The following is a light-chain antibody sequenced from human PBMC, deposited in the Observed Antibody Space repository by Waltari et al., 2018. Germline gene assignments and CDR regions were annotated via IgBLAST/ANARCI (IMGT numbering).Light chain of an antibody. CDR3: QQYHNLPLT. J-gene: IGKJ4*01. V-gene: IGKV1-33*01. CDR2: DAS. Sequence: DIQITQSPSSLSASVGDRVTITCQASQGITNFLNWYQQKPGTAPKVLIYDASRLERGVPSRFSGSGSGTDFTFTITSLQPEDVATYYCQQYHNLPLTFGGGTKVEIK. CDR1: QGITNF.